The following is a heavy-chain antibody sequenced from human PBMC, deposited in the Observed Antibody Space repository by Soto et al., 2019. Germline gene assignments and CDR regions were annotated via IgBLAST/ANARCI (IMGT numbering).Heavy chain of an antibody. Sequence: ASVKVSCKASGYTFTSYAMHWVRQAPGQRLEWMGWINAGNGNTKYSQKFQGRVTITRDTSASTAYMELSSLRSEDTAVYYCASWPTGDYGSGSYYFDCWGQGTLVTVSS. J-gene: IGHJ4*02. CDR3: ASWPTGDYGSGSYYFDC. D-gene: IGHD3-10*01. CDR2: INAGNGNT. CDR1: GYTFTSYA. V-gene: IGHV1-3*01.